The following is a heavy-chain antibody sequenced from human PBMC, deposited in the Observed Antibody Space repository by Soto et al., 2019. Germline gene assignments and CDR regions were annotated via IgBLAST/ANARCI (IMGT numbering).Heavy chain of an antibody. D-gene: IGHD6-13*01. Sequence: GGSLRLSCAASGFTFSSYAMHWVRQAPGKGLEWVAVISYDGSNKYYADSVKGRFTISRDNSKNTLYLQMNSLRAEDTAVYYCARDRVRIAAAGRCDYWGQGTLVTVSS. V-gene: IGHV3-30-3*01. CDR1: GFTFSSYA. J-gene: IGHJ4*02. CDR2: ISYDGSNK. CDR3: ARDRVRIAAAGRCDY.